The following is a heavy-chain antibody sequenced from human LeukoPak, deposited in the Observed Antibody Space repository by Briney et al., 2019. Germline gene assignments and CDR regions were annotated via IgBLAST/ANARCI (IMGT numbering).Heavy chain of an antibody. CDR2: IYTSEST. Sequence: SETLSLTCSVSGGSISSYYWSWTRQPAGKGLEWIGRIYTSESTNYNPSLKSRVTMSVDTSKNQFSLKLSSVTAADTAVYYCARYERYSSGWYFDYWGQGTLVTVSS. J-gene: IGHJ4*02. D-gene: IGHD6-19*01. CDR1: GGSISSYY. CDR3: ARYERYSSGWYFDY. V-gene: IGHV4-4*07.